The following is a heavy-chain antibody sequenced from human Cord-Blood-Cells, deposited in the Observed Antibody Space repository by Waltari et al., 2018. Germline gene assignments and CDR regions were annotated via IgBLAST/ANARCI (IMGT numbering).Heavy chain of an antibody. D-gene: IGHD3-3*01. CDR3: ARDPTAVLRFLDWLFDY. CDR2: IDPNCAGP. Sequence: QVQLVQPGGEVMKPGASVKVSCKAPGYTFTGYYMHWVRQAPRQGREWMGWIDPNCAGPNDAQKFQGGVTMTRDTSISTAYMELSRLRSDDAAVEYCARDPTAVLRFLDWLFDYWGQGALVTVSA. CDR1: GYTFTGYY. V-gene: IGHV1-2*02. J-gene: IGHJ4*02.